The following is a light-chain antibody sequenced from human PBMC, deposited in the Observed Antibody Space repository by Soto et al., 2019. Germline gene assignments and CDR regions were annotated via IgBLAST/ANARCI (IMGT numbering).Light chain of an antibody. J-gene: IGKJ5*01. V-gene: IGKV1-39*01. CDR2: SAS. CDR1: QTIKNS. CDR3: QQFYIAPVT. Sequence: DIQMSQSPSSLSASVGDRVTLTCRASQTIKNSLNWYQQKPGSAPNLLIYSASSLHVGVPSRFSGSKSGPDFTLTISGLQPEDFATYYCQQFYIAPVTFGQGTRLEIK.